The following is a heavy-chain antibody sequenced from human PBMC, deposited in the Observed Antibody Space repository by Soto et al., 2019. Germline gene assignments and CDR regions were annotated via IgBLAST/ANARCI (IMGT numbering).Heavy chain of an antibody. Sequence: VSCKASGFTFTSSAVQWVRQARGQRLEWIGWIVVGSGNTNYAQKFQERVTITRDMSTSTAYMELSSLRSEDTAVYYCAAVMEMATILFDYWGEGTLVTVSS. CDR1: GFTFTSSA. J-gene: IGHJ4*02. CDR2: IVVGSGNT. V-gene: IGHV1-58*01. D-gene: IGHD5-12*01. CDR3: AAVMEMATILFDY.